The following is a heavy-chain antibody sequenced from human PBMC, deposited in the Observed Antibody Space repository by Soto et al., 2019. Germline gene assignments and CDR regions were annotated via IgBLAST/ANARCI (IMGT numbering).Heavy chain of an antibody. CDR1: GFTFSSYA. D-gene: IGHD5-18*01. Sequence: GGSLRLSCAASGFTFSSYAMHWVRQAPGKGLEWVAVISYDGSNKYYADSVKGRFTISRDNSKNTLYLQMNSLRAEDTAVYYCAREGYSYGSGMDVWGQGTTVTVSS. CDR3: AREGYSYGSGMDV. CDR2: ISYDGSNK. J-gene: IGHJ6*02. V-gene: IGHV3-30-3*01.